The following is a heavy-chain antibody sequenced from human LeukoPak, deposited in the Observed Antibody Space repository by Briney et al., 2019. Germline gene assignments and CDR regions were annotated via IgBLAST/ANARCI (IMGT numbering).Heavy chain of an antibody. Sequence: ASAKVSCKASGYTFTGYYMHWVRQAPGQGLEWMGWINPNSGGTNYAQKFQGRVTMTRDTSISTAYMELSRLRSDDTAVYYCARDDYSRWKWSRYYYYMDVWGKGTTVTVSS. J-gene: IGHJ6*03. V-gene: IGHV1-2*02. CDR2: INPNSGGT. D-gene: IGHD4-11*01. CDR1: GYTFTGYY. CDR3: ARDDYSRWKWSRYYYYMDV.